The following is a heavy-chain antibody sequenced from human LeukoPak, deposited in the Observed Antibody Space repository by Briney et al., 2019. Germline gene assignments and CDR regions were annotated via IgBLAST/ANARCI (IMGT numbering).Heavy chain of an antibody. D-gene: IGHD2-21*02. J-gene: IGHJ3*02. CDR1: GFTVSSNY. CDR2: IYSGGST. V-gene: IGHV3-53*01. Sequence: GGSLRLSCAASGFTVSSNYMSWVRQAPGKGLEWVSVIYSGGSTYYADSVKGRFTISRGNSKNTLYLQMNSLRAEDTAVYYCASTTCGGDCYNNDAFDIWGQGTMVTVSS. CDR3: ASTTCGGDCYNNDAFDI.